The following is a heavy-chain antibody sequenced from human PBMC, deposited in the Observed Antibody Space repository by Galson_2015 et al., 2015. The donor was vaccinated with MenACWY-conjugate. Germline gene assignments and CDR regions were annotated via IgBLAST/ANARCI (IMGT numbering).Heavy chain of an antibody. V-gene: IGHV5-51*01. CDR3: ARPGFLHWGGLDDAFDI. D-gene: IGHD3-16*01. CDR1: GYSFTSYW. J-gene: IGHJ3*02. Sequence: QSGAEVKKPGESPKISCKGSGYSFTSYWIGWVRQMPGKGLEWMGIIYPGDSDTRYSPSFQGQVTISADKSISTAYLQWSSLKASDTAMYYCARPGFLHWGGLDDAFDIWGQGTMVTVSS. CDR2: IYPGDSDT.